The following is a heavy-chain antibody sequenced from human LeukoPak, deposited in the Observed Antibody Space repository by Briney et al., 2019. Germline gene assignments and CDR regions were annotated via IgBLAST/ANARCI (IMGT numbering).Heavy chain of an antibody. CDR1: GGSISSSSYY. CDR3: ARHEYSGGYLNWFDP. D-gene: IGHD1-26*01. J-gene: IGHJ5*02. Sequence: SETLSLTCTVSGGSISSSSYYWGWIRQPPGKGLEWIGSIYYSGSTYYNPSLKSRVTISVDTSKNQFSLKLSSVTAADTAVYYCARHEYSGGYLNWFDPWGQGTLVTVSS. V-gene: IGHV4-39*01. CDR2: IYYSGST.